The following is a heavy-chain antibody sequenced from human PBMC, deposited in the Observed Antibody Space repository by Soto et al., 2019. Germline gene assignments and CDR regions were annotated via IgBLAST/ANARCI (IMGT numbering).Heavy chain of an antibody. V-gene: IGHV6-1*01. CDR3: ARLIGDSWLDS. CDR2: TYYRSKWYT. CDR1: GDSVSSNSAT. J-gene: IGHJ5*01. D-gene: IGHD2-8*01. Sequence: PSQTLSLTCVISGDSVSSNSATWDWIRQSPSRGLEWLGRTYYRSKWYTDYAVSVKGRITINPDTSNNHLSLQLDSVTPDDTAVYYCARLIGDSWLDSWGQGTLVTSPQ.